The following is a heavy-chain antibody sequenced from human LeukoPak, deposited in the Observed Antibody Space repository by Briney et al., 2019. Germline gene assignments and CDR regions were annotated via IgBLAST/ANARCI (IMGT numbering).Heavy chain of an antibody. Sequence: SETLSLTCTVSGGSISTYYWSWIRQPPGKGLEWIGYSYYSGSTNYNPSLKSRVTISVDTSKNQLSLKLSSVTAADTAVYYCARATAMAFVFDYWGQGTLVTVSS. V-gene: IGHV4-59*01. D-gene: IGHD5-18*01. CDR1: GGSISTYY. J-gene: IGHJ4*02. CDR2: SYYSGST. CDR3: ARATAMAFVFDY.